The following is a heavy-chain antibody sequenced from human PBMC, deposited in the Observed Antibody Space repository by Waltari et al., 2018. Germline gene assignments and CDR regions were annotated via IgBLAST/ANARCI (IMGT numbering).Heavy chain of an antibody. J-gene: IGHJ4*02. Sequence: QVQLVQSGAEVKKPGASVKVSCKASGYTFTGYYMHWVRQAPGQGLEWMGRINPTSGGTNYAQKFQGRVTMTRDTSISTAYMELSRLRSDDTAVYYCARGHGTRGTIDYWGQGTLVTVSS. CDR2: INPTSGGT. CDR3: ARGHGTRGTIDY. V-gene: IGHV1-2*06. CDR1: GYTFTGYY. D-gene: IGHD1-7*01.